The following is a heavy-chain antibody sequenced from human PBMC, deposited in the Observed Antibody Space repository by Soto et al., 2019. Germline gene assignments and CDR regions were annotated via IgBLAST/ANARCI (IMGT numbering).Heavy chain of an antibody. CDR3: VKVSSSYCSGGSCSRVLDY. CDR2: ISDSGGSA. V-gene: IGHV3-23*01. D-gene: IGHD2-15*01. J-gene: IGHJ4*02. CDR1: GFTFGSCA. Sequence: EVQLLESGGGLVQPGGSLRLSCAASGFTFGSCATGWVRQAPGKGLEWVSVISDSGGSAYYADSVKGRFSISRDSSKNTLYLHVNSLRAEDTAVYYCVKVSSSYCSGGSCSRVLDYWGQGTLVTVSS.